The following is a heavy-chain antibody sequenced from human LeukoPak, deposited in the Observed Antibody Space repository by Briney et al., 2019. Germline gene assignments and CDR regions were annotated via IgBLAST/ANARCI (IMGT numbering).Heavy chain of an antibody. V-gene: IGHV3-23*01. D-gene: IGHD6-19*01. J-gene: IGHJ4*02. Sequence: GGSLRLSCAASGFTFSSYSMNWVRQAPGKGLEWVSSISGSGADTYYADSVKGRFTVSRDNSKNTLYLQMNSLRVEDTAVYYCAKSSAVAGTAVYYFDHWGRGTLVTVSS. CDR1: GFTFSSYS. CDR3: AKSSAVAGTAVYYFDH. CDR2: ISGSGADT.